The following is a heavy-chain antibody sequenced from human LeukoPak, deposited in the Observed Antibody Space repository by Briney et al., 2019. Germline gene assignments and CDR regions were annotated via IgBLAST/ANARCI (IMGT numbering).Heavy chain of an antibody. CDR1: GFTFDDYA. D-gene: IGHD3-22*01. Sequence: TGGSLRLSCAASGFTFDDYAMHWVRQAPGKGLEWVSGISWNSGSIGYADSVKGRFTISRDKAKNSLYLQMNSLRAEDTALYYCAMSRHYYDSSGYPADYWGQGTLVTVSS. CDR2: ISWNSGSI. V-gene: IGHV3-9*01. CDR3: AMSRHYYDSSGYPADY. J-gene: IGHJ4*02.